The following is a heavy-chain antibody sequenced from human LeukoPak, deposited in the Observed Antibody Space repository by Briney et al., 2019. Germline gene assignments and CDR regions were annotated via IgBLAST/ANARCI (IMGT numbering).Heavy chain of an antibody. CDR1: GFTFSSYA. V-gene: IGHV3-23*01. CDR3: ARDRIAGHDAFDI. CDR2: ISGSGGST. Sequence: QPGGSLRLSCAASGFTFSSYAMSWVRQAPGKGLEWVSAISGSGGSTYYADSVKGRFTISRDNSKNTLFLQMNSLRAEDTAVYYCARDRIAGHDAFDIWGQGTVVTVSS. J-gene: IGHJ3*02. D-gene: IGHD6-13*01.